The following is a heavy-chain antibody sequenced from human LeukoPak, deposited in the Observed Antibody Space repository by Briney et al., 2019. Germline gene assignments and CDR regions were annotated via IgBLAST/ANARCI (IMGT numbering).Heavy chain of an antibody. Sequence: PGGSLRLSCAASGFTFDHYALSWVRQGPGKGLEWVSGINWNGGSTGYADSVKGRFTISRDNAKNSLYLQMNSLRAEDTALYYCARLGGRDRGSYSGPDCWGQGTLVTVSS. CDR3: ARLGGRDRGSYSGPDC. J-gene: IGHJ4*02. D-gene: IGHD1-26*01. CDR1: GFTFDHYA. V-gene: IGHV3-20*04. CDR2: INWNGGST.